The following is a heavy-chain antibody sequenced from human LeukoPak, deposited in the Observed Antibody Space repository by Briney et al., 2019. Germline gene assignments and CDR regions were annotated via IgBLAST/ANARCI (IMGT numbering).Heavy chain of an antibody. V-gene: IGHV4-59*12. J-gene: IGHJ4*02. CDR2: IYYSGST. Sequence: SETLSLTCPVSGGSISSYYWSWIRQPPGKGLEWIGYIYYSGSTNYNPSLKSRVTISVDTSKNQFSLKLSSVTAADTAVYYCATPGYSSTWSRLDYWGQGTLVTVSS. CDR3: ATPGYSSTWSRLDY. CDR1: GGSISSYY. D-gene: IGHD6-13*01.